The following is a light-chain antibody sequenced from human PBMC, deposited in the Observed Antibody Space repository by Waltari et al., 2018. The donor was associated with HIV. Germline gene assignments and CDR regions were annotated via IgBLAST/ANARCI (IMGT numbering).Light chain of an antibody. Sequence: SSELAQDPAVSVALGQTVRITCQGDSVRSYYASWYQQKPGQAPVLVVYGENNRPSGIPDRFSGSKSGNTASLTISGLQAEDEADYYCCSYAGSYTVVFGGGTKLTVL. CDR3: CSYAGSYTVV. CDR1: SVRSYY. CDR2: GEN. V-gene: IGLV3-19*01. J-gene: IGLJ2*01.